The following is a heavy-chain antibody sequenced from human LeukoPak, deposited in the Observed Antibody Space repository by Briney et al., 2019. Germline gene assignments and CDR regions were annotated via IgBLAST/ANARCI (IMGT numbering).Heavy chain of an antibody. D-gene: IGHD3-10*01. CDR2: IYYSGST. J-gene: IGHJ5*02. Sequence: SETLSLTCTVSGGSISSSSYYWGWIRQPPGKGLEWIGSIYYSGSTYYNPSLKSRVTISVDTSKNQFSLKLSSVTAADMAVYYCARDDAMVRGVNWFDPWGQGTLVTVSS. CDR1: GGSISSSSYY. V-gene: IGHV4-39*07. CDR3: ARDDAMVRGVNWFDP.